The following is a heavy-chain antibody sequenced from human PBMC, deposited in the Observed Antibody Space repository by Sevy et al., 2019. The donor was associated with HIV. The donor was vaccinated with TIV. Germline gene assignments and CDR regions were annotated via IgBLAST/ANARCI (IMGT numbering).Heavy chain of an antibody. CDR1: GFTFSNAW. D-gene: IGHD3-22*01. Sequence: GGSLRLSCAASGFTFSNAWMSWVRQAPGKGLEWVGRIKSKTDGGTTDYAAPGKGRFTISRDDSKNTLYLQMNSLKTEDTAVYYCTTGYMGVIVVAPEYYFDYWGQGTLVTVSS. CDR2: IKSKTDGGTT. V-gene: IGHV3-15*01. CDR3: TTGYMGVIVVAPEYYFDY. J-gene: IGHJ4*02.